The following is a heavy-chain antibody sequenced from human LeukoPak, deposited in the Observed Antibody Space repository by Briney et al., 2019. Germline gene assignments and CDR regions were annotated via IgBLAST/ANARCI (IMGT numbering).Heavy chain of an antibody. CDR2: IIPIFGTA. CDR1: GGTFSSYA. V-gene: IGHV1-69*13. CDR3: ARDSLWFGELSRFDY. J-gene: IGHJ4*02. D-gene: IGHD3-10*01. Sequence: GASVKVSCKASGGTFSSYAISWVRQAPGQGLEWMGGIIPIFGTANYAQKFQGRVTITADESTSTAYMELSSLRSEDTAVYYCARDSLWFGELSRFDYWGQGTLVTVSS.